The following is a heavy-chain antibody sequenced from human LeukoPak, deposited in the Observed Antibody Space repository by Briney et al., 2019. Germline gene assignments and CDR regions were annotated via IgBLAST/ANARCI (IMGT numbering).Heavy chain of an antibody. CDR1: GFTFSDHG. Sequence: GGSLRLSCAASGFTFSDHGLSWVRQAPGKGLEWVAIIWFDGSNKYYADSVKGRFTISRNNSKNTLYLQMNSLRAEDTAVYYCAREGEGYYDAFDIWGQGTMVTVSS. CDR2: IWFDGSNK. V-gene: IGHV3-33*08. CDR3: AREGEGYYDAFDI. D-gene: IGHD3-16*01. J-gene: IGHJ3*02.